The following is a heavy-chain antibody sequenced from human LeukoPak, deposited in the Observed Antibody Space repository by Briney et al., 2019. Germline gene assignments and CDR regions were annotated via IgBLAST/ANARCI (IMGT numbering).Heavy chain of an antibody. CDR3: ARDLEAITMVRGQSSGYYYYYMDV. D-gene: IGHD3-10*01. J-gene: IGHJ6*03. Sequence: PSETLSLTCAVSGVSISRGGYYWSWIRRPPGKGLEWIGYIYHSGSTNYNPSLKSRLTISVDTSNNQFSLKLSSVTAADTAVYYCARDLEAITMVRGQSSGYYYYYMDVWGKGTTVTISS. CDR1: GVSISRGGYY. V-gene: IGHV4-30-4*07. CDR2: IYHSGST.